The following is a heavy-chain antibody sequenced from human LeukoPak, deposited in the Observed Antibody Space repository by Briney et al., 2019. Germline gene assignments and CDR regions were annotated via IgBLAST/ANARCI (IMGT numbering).Heavy chain of an antibody. CDR1: GFIFTNYA. Sequence: SGGSLRLSCQASGFIFTNYAMNWVRQAPGKGLEWVSSINNGGGGTFFADSVKGRFTISRDDSWGMVYLQMNSLSAEDTAVYYCARSGLATCHYWGQGTLVTVSS. V-gene: IGHV3-23*01. D-gene: IGHD3-10*01. CDR2: INNGGGGT. J-gene: IGHJ4*02. CDR3: ARSGLATCHY.